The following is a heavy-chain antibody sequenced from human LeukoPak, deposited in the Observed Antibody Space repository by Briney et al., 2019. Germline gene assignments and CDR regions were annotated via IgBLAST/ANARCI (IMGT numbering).Heavy chain of an antibody. CDR3: AKDPYYDILTGYQYYYGMDV. J-gene: IGHJ6*02. V-gene: IGHV3-23*01. Sequence: GGSLRLSCAAPGFTFSSYAMSWVRQAPGKGLEWVSAISGSGGSTYYADSVKGRFTISRDNSKNTLYLQMNSLRAEDTAVYYCAKDPYYDILTGYQYYYGMDVWGQGTTVTVSS. D-gene: IGHD3-9*01. CDR2: ISGSGGST. CDR1: GFTFSSYA.